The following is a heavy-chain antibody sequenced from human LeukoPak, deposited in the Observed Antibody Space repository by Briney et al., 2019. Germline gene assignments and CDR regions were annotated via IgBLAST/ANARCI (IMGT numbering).Heavy chain of an antibody. CDR2: IYYSGST. V-gene: IGHV4-59*11. CDR3: ARVNRGYSGYDSGHTLDY. D-gene: IGHD5-12*01. Sequence: SETLSLTCTVSGVSISSHYWSWVRQFPDKGLEWIGHIYYSGSTNYNPSLKSRVAISLDTSKNQFSLELSSVTAADTAVYYCARVNRGYSGYDSGHTLDYWGQGTLVTVSS. J-gene: IGHJ4*02. CDR1: GVSISSHY.